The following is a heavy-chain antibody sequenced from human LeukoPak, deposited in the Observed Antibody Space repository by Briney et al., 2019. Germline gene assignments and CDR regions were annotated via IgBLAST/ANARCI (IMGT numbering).Heavy chain of an antibody. CDR2: ISGDGSSS. V-gene: IGHV3-43*02. Sequence: PGGPLRLPCAASGFTFDDYAMYWVRQAPGKGLEWVSLISGDGSSSYVDSVKGRFTISRDNSKNSLYLQMNSLRTEDTALYYCAKEKYGTGLTDYWGQGTLVTVSS. J-gene: IGHJ4*02. CDR3: AKEKYGTGLTDY. D-gene: IGHD1-1*01. CDR1: GFTFDDYA.